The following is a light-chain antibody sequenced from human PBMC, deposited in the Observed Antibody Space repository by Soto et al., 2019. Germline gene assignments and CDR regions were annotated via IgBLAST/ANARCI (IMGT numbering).Light chain of an antibody. CDR1: QSFLYSSNNKNH. Sequence: DIVMTQSPDSLAVSLGERATINCKSSQSFLYSSNNKNHLAWYQQKPGQPPKLLIYWASTRESGVPDRFSGSGSGTDFTLTISSLQAEDVAVYYCQQYYSVPITFGQGTRLEIK. CDR3: QQYYSVPIT. V-gene: IGKV4-1*01. CDR2: WAS. J-gene: IGKJ5*01.